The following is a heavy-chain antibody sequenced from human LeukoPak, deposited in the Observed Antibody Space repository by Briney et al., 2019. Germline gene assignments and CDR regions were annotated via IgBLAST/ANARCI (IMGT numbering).Heavy chain of an antibody. CDR2: IYYSGST. CDR3: ATNQRVDAFDI. Sequence: PSETLSLTCTVSGGSIRSYYWSWIRQHPGKGLEWIGHIYYSGSTYYNPSLKSRVIISVDTSKNQFSLKLSSVTAADTAVYYCATNQRVDAFDIWGQGTMVTVSS. V-gene: IGHV4-59*06. CDR1: GGSIRSYY. J-gene: IGHJ3*02. D-gene: IGHD1-14*01.